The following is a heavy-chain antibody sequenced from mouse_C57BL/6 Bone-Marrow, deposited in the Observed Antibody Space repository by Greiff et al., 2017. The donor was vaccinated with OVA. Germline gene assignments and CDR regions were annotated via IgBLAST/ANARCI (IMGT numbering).Heavy chain of an antibody. V-gene: IGHV1-54*01. CDR2: INPGSGGT. Sequence: VQLQQSGAELVRPGTSVKVSCKASGYAFTNYLIEWVKQRPGQGLEWIGVINPGSGGTNYNEKFKGKATLTADKSSSTAYMQLSSLTSEDSAVYFCASSGQPLAMDYWGQGTSVTVSS. CDR3: ASSGQPLAMDY. D-gene: IGHD3-1*01. CDR1: GYAFTNYL. J-gene: IGHJ4*01.